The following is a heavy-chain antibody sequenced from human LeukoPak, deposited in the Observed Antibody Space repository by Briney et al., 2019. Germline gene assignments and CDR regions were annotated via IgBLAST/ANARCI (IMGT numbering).Heavy chain of an antibody. CDR2: IYYSGST. CDR3: ARGVVGATGGVFDY. D-gene: IGHD1-26*01. V-gene: IGHV4-59*12. CDR1: GGPISSYY. Sequence: SETLSLTCTASGGPISSYYWSWIRQPPGKGLEWIGYIYYSGSTNYNPSLKSRVTISVDTSKNQFSLKLSSVTAADTAVYYCARGVVGATGGVFDYWGQGTLVTVSS. J-gene: IGHJ4*02.